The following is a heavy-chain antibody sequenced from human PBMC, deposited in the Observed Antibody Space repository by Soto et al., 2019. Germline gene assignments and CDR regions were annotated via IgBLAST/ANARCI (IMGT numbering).Heavy chain of an antibody. J-gene: IGHJ5*02. CDR2: INPNSGGT. V-gene: IGHV1-2*04. Sequence: QVQLVQSGAEVKKPGASVKVSCKASGYTFTGYYMHWVRQAPGQGLEWMGWINPNSGGTNYAQKFQGWVTMTSDTSISTAYMELSRLRSDDTAVYYCARARGYCSSTSCYTPPNWFDPWGQGTLVTVSS. CDR1: GYTFTGYY. D-gene: IGHD2-2*01. CDR3: ARARGYCSSTSCYTPPNWFDP.